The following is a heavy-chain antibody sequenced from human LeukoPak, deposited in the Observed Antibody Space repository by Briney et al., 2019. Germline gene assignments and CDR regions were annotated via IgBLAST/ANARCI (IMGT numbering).Heavy chain of an antibody. CDR3: ARDMGYGGYGDFDY. V-gene: IGHV3-48*03. D-gene: IGHD5-12*01. CDR2: ISTSGSTT. Sequence: GGSLRLSCAASGFTFSSYEMNWVRQAPGKGLEWVSYISTSGSTTYYADSVKGRFTISRDNAKNSLYLQMNSLRAEDTAVYYCARDMGYGGYGDFDYWGQGTLVTVSS. J-gene: IGHJ4*02. CDR1: GFTFSSYE.